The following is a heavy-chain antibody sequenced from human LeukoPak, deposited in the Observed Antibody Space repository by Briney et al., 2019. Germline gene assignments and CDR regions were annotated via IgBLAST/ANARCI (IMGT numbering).Heavy chain of an antibody. J-gene: IGHJ4*02. D-gene: IGHD5-12*01. Sequence: GGSLRLSCAASGFTFDDYAMLWVRQAPGKGLEWVSGISWNSGSIGYADSVKGRFTISRDNSKNTLYLQMNSLRAEDTAVYYCARGPSGYHNTGGQGTLVTVSS. CDR3: ARGPSGYHNT. V-gene: IGHV3-9*01. CDR2: ISWNSGSI. CDR1: GFTFDDYA.